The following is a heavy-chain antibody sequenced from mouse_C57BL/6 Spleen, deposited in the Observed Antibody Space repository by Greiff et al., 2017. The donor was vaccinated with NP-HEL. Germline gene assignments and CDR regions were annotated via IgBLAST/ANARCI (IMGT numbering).Heavy chain of an antibody. D-gene: IGHD1-1*01. CDR3: ARAGAYYYGPYYFDY. Sequence: VQLKESGPGLVKPSQSLSLTCSVTGYSITSGYYWNWIRQFPGNQLEWMGYISYDGSNNYNPSLKNRISITRDTSKNQFFLKLKSVTTEDTATYYCARAGAYYYGPYYFDYWGQGTTLTVSS. CDR1: GYSITSGYY. V-gene: IGHV3-6*01. CDR2: ISYDGSN. J-gene: IGHJ2*01.